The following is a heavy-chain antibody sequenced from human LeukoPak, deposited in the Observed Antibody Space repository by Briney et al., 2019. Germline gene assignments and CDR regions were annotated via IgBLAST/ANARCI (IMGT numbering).Heavy chain of an antibody. CDR1: GYTFTGYY. Sequence: ASVKVSCKASGYTFTGYYMHWVRQAPGLGLEWMGWINPNSGGTNYAQKFQGWVTMTRDTSISTAYMELSRLRSDDTAVYYCARGSDIVVVVAATPKVGWFDPWGQGTLVTVSS. CDR2: INPNSGGT. D-gene: IGHD2-15*01. J-gene: IGHJ5*02. V-gene: IGHV1-2*04. CDR3: ARGSDIVVVVAATPKVGWFDP.